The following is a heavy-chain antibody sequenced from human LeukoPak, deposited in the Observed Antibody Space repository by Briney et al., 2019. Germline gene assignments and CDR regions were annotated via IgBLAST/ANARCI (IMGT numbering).Heavy chain of an antibody. CDR1: GGSISSGGYY. J-gene: IGHJ3*02. CDR3: ARGGYCSSTSCSDAFDI. Sequence: SETLSLTCTVSGGSISSGGYYWSWIRQHPGKGLEWIGYIYYNGSTYYNPSLKSRVTISVDTSKNQFSLKLSSVTAADTAVYYCARGGYCSSTSCSDAFDIWGQGTMVTVSS. CDR2: IYYNGST. V-gene: IGHV4-31*03. D-gene: IGHD2-2*01.